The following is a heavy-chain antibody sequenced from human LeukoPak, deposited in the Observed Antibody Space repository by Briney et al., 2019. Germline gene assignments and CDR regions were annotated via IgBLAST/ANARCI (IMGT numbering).Heavy chain of an antibody. CDR1: GFTFSSYA. J-gene: IGHJ4*02. CDR3: AKNQYGGDPQYYFDY. V-gene: IGHV3-23*01. Sequence: GGSLRLSCAASGFTFSSYAMSWVRQAPGKGLDWVSAISGSGGNTYYADSVKGRFTISRDNSKNTLYLQMNSLRAEDTAVYYCAKNQYGGDPQYYFDYWGQGTLVTVSS. D-gene: IGHD2-21*02. CDR2: ISGSGGNT.